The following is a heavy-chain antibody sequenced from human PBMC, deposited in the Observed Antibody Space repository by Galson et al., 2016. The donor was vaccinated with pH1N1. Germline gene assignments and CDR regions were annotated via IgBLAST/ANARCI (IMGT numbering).Heavy chain of an antibody. V-gene: IGHV3-7*01. Sequence: SLRLSCAVSEFTINDYWMTWVRQAPGKGLGWVASISQDGGEKYYVDSVKGRFIISRDNAENSLFLQMNSLREEDTAVYSCARDALDYFDSSGFYFDYWGQGTLVTVSA. J-gene: IGHJ4*02. D-gene: IGHD3-22*01. CDR2: ISQDGGEK. CDR1: EFTINDYW. CDR3: ARDALDYFDSSGFYFDY.